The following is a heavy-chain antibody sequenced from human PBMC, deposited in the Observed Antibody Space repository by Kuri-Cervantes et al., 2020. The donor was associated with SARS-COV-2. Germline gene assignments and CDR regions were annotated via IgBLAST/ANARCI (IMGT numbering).Heavy chain of an antibody. CDR2: IYHSGST. D-gene: IGHD3-3*01. V-gene: IGHV4-38-2*01. Sequence: SETLSLTSAVSGYSLSSGYYWGWIRQPPGKGLEWIGSIYHSGSTYYNPSLESRVTISVDTSKNQFSLKLSSVTAADTAVYYCARVSRGYDFWSGYHHWYFDLRGRGTLVTVSS. J-gene: IGHJ2*01. CDR3: ARVSRGYDFWSGYHHWYFDL. CDR1: GYSLSSGYY.